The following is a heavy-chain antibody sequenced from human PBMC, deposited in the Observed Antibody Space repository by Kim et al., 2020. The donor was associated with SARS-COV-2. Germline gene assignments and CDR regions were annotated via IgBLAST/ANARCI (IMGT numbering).Heavy chain of an antibody. CDR2: IYTSGST. J-gene: IGHJ6*02. V-gene: IGHV4-4*07. CDR1: GGSISSYY. CDR3: ARLVAVAGTWDYYYYGMDV. D-gene: IGHD6-19*01. Sequence: SETLSLTCTVSGGSISSYYWSWIRQPAGKGLEWIGRIYTSGSTNYNPSLKSRVTMSVDTSKNQFSLKLSSVTAADTAVYYCARLVAVAGTWDYYYYGMDVWGQGTTVTVSS.